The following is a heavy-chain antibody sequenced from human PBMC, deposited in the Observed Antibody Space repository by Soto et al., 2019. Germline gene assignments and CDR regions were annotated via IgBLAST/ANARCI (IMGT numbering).Heavy chain of an antibody. Sequence: QVQLQESGPGLVKPSETLSLTCTVSGGSFKRGSYSWSWIRQPPRKGLEWTGYVYHTGRTSYTPSLKSRVSISMDTAKNQFSLNLASVTAADTAVYFCARDFAYFDSWGQGTLVTVSS. J-gene: IGHJ4*02. CDR1: GGSFKRGSYS. D-gene: IGHD3-3*01. V-gene: IGHV4-61*01. CDR3: ARDFAYFDS. CDR2: VYHTGRT.